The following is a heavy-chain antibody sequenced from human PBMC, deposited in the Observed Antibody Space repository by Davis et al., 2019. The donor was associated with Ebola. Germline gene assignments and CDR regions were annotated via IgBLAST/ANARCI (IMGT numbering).Heavy chain of an antibody. CDR2: INPGGGST. Sequence: AASVKVSCKASGYTFTGYFMHWVRQAPGQGLEWMGIINPGGGSTSFAQKFQGRVTMTRGTSISTAYMELNSLTSDDTAVYYCARAVPATQNLDYWGPGTLVTVSS. V-gene: IGHV1-46*01. CDR1: GYTFTGYF. CDR3: ARAVPATQNLDY. D-gene: IGHD2-15*01. J-gene: IGHJ4*02.